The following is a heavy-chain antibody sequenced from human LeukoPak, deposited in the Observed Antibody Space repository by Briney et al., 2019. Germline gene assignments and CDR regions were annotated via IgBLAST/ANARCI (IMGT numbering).Heavy chain of an antibody. J-gene: IGHJ1*01. V-gene: IGHV4-59*01. CDR2: IYYSGST. D-gene: IGHD3-22*01. CDR1: GGSISSYY. Sequence: PSETLSLTCTVSGGSISSYYWSWIRQPPGKGLEWIGYIYYSGSTNYNPSLKSRVTISVDTSKNQFSLKLSSVTAADTAVYYCARDPGDGYYDSSGYSLQHWGQGTLVTVSS. CDR3: ARDPGDGYYDSSGYSLQH.